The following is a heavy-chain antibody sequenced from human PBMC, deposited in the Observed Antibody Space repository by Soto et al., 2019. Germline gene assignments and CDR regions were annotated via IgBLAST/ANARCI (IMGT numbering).Heavy chain of an antibody. D-gene: IGHD6-13*01. J-gene: IGHJ4*02. CDR1: GFTFSSYS. CDR3: ARARSNWAYHFAL. V-gene: IGHV3-48*02. CDR2: ITSSGTTV. Sequence: EVHLVESGGGLVQPGGSLRLSCAASGFTFSSYSLNWVRQAPGKGLEWVSYITSSGTTVYYADSVRGRFTISRDNANKSVYTQMNSLRDDDTAVYYCARARSNWAYHFALWGQGPVVTASS.